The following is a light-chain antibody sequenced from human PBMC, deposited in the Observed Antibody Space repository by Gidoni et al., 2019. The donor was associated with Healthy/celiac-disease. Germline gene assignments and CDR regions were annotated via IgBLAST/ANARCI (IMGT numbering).Light chain of an antibody. J-gene: IGKJ4*01. CDR3: QQRSNWPGT. CDR2: DAS. V-gene: IGKV3-11*01. Sequence: EIVLTQSPATLSLSPGERATLSCRASQSVSSDLAWYQQNPGQAPRLLIYDASNRATGIPARCSGRGSGTDFTITISSLEPEDVAVYYCQQRSNWPGTFGGGTKVEIK. CDR1: QSVSSD.